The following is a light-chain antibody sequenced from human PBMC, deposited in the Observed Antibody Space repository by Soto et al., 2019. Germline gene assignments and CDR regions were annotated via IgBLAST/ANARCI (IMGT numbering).Light chain of an antibody. V-gene: IGLV2-14*01. CDR3: SSFTSSKTWV. CDR1: NSDVGGYNY. Sequence: QSVLTQPASVSGSPGQSITISCTGTNSDVGGYNYVSWYQQHPGRAPKVMIYEVTKRPVGASIRFSGSKSGNTASLSISGLQSEDEADYYCSSFTSSKTWVFGGGTKLTVL. J-gene: IGLJ3*02. CDR2: EVT.